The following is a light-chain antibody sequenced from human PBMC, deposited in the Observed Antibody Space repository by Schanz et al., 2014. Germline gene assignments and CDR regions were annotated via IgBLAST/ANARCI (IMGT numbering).Light chain of an antibody. Sequence: QSVLTQPPSASETPGQRVTISSSGSISNIGNNSVDWCQRLPGTAPKLLIYSSNQRPSGVPDRFSGSKSGTSASLAISGLQSDDEADYYCSTWDDILNGQGVFGGGTKLTVL. V-gene: IGLV1-44*01. CDR2: SSN. CDR3: STWDDILNGQGV. J-gene: IGLJ3*02. CDR1: ISNIGNNS.